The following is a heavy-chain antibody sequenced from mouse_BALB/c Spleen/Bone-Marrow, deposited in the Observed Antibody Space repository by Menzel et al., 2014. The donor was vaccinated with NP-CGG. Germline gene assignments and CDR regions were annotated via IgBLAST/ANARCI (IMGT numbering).Heavy chain of an antibody. CDR1: GYSFTSYW. CDR3: TKEWYYGFDY. J-gene: IGHJ2*01. D-gene: IGHD1-1*01. V-gene: IGHV1-5*01. Sequence: EGQLVESGTVLARPGASVKMSCKASGYSFTSYWMHWVKQRPGQGLEWIGAIYPGNSDTSYNQKFKGKAKLTAVTSASTAYMELSSLTNEDSAVYYCTKEWYYGFDYWGQGTTLTVSS. CDR2: IYPGNSDT.